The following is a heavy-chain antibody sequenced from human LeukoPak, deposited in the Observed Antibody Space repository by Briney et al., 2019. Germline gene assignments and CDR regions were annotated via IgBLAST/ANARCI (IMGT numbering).Heavy chain of an antibody. CDR1: GYTFTVYY. Sequence: ASVKVSCKASGYTFTVYYMHWVRQAPGQGLEWMGWINPNSGGTNHAQKFQGRVTMTRDTSISTAYMELSRLRSDDTAVYYCARAGVVVTAMALDYWGQGTLVTVSS. D-gene: IGHD2-21*02. J-gene: IGHJ4*02. CDR3: ARAGVVVTAMALDY. CDR2: INPNSGGT. V-gene: IGHV1-2*02.